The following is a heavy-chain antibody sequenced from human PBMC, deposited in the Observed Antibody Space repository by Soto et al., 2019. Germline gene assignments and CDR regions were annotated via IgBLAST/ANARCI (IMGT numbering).Heavy chain of an antibody. CDR1: GYTFTSYG. V-gene: IGHV1-18*01. Sequence: QVQLVQSGAEVKKPGASVKVSCKASGYTFTSYGISWVRQAPGQGLEWMGWISAYNGNTNYAQKLQGRVTMTTDTATSTAYMELRSVRSDDTAVYYCARDEIPYSESYSGWGYWGQGTLVTVSS. CDR2: ISAYNGNT. CDR3: ARDEIPYSESYSGWGY. D-gene: IGHD1-26*01. J-gene: IGHJ4*02.